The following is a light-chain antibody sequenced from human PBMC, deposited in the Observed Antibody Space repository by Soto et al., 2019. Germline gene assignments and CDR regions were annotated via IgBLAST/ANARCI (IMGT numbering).Light chain of an antibody. V-gene: IGKV3D-15*01. Sequence: EIVMTQSPATLSVSPGGRATLSCRASESVDSNLAWYQQKFGQPPRIILYKPSNRATGIPARFSGSGSGTEFTRTISGLQSEGVAVYYCQQYIRRPYTFGQGTKVEI. J-gene: IGKJ2*01. CDR3: QQYIRRPYT. CDR1: ESVDSN. CDR2: KPS.